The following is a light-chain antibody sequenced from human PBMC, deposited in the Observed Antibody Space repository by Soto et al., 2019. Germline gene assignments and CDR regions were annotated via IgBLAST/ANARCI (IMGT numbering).Light chain of an antibody. J-gene: IGLJ1*01. Sequence: QSVLTQPASVSGTPGQSITISCTGSSSDVGIYDFVSWYQHHPGRAPKLIVSEVSHRPSGVSSRFSGSKSGNTASLTISGLQSEDEADYYCISYTSDDVRYVFGTGTKVTVL. CDR1: SSDVGIYDF. CDR3: ISYTSDDVRYV. CDR2: EVS. V-gene: IGLV2-14*01.